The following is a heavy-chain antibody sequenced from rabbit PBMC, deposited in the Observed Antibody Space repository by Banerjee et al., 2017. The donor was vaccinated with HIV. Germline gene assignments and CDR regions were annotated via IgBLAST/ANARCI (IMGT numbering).Heavy chain of an antibody. CDR3: ARDGYTGSSYYYFNL. Sequence: QSLEESGGDLVKPGASLTLTCTASGFSFSSSVYMCWVRQAPGKGLEWIACIYAGSSGSTYYANWAKGRFTISKTSSTTVTLQMTSLTAADTATYFCARDGYTGSSYYYFNLWGPGTLVTVS. V-gene: IGHV1S40*01. CDR2: IYAGSSGST. J-gene: IGHJ4*01. D-gene: IGHD8-1*01. CDR1: GFSFSSSVY.